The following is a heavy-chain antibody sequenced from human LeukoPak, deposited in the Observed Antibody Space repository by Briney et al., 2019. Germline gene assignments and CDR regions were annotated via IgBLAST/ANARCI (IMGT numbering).Heavy chain of an antibody. J-gene: IGHJ4*02. CDR1: GFTFDDYA. V-gene: IGHV3-9*01. D-gene: IGHD5-18*01. Sequence: GGSLRLSCAASGFTFDDYAMHWVRQAPGKGLEWVSGISWNSGSIGYADSVKGRFTISRDNAKNSLYLQMNSLRAEDTALYYCAKDIYGYSQYGPFDYWGQGTLVTVSS. CDR2: ISWNSGSI. CDR3: AKDIYGYSQYGPFDY.